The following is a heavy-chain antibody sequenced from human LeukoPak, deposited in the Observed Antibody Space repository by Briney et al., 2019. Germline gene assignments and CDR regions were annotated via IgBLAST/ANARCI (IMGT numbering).Heavy chain of an antibody. CDR1: GGSISSSNW. CDR2: IYHSGST. D-gene: IGHD6-6*01. J-gene: IGHJ4*02. V-gene: IGHV4-4*02. CDR3: ARDLGSSSTFDY. Sequence: PSETLSLTCAVSGGSISSSNWWSWVRQPPGKGLEGIGEIYHSGSTNYNPSLKGRVTISVDKSKHQFSLKLSSVTAADTAVYYCARDLGSSSTFDYWGQGTQVTVSS.